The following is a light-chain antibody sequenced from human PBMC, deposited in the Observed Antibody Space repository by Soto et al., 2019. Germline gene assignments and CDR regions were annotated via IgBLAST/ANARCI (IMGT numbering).Light chain of an antibody. V-gene: IGKV3-15*01. J-gene: IGKJ1*01. CDR3: QQYNNWPPWT. Sequence: EIVMTQSPATLSVSPGERATLSCRASQSVSSKLAWYQQKPGQAPRLLIHGASTRATGIPARFSGSGSGTECTLTISSLQSEDFAIYYCQQYNNWPPWTFGQGTKVEIK. CDR2: GAS. CDR1: QSVSSK.